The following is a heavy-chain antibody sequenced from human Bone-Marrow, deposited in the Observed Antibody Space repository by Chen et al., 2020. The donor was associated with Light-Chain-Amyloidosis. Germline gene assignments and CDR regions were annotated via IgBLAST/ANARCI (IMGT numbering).Heavy chain of an antibody. CDR3: TTDFGGDCSITNCRHWGGY. CDR1: GFPFTNAW. Sequence: EVQLVESGGGLVKPGGSLRLSCAASGFPFTNAWMSWVRQAPGKGLDWIGRIKSKADGGTSDYAAPVKGRFTISRDAKNTVSLQMNSLRTEDTGVYYCTTDFGGDCSITNCRHWGGYWGQGTRVTVSS. J-gene: IGHJ4*02. CDR2: IKSKADGGTS. D-gene: IGHD2-2*01. V-gene: IGHV3-15*01.